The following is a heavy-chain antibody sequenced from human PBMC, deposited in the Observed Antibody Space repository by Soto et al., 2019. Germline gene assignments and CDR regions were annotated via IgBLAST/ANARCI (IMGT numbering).Heavy chain of an antibody. CDR3: ARGLIAKDLGPFDY. Sequence: QVPLQQWGAGLLRPSETLSLTCAVNGGSFSTYYWSWIRQPPGRGLEWVGEINHSGSTNYNPSLKSRVTMSVVTSKSQFSLKLSSVPAAHTAVYYCARGLIAKDLGPFDYWGQGTLVTASA. CDR2: INHSGST. V-gene: IGHV4-34*01. D-gene: IGHD2-8*01. CDR1: GGSFSTYY. J-gene: IGHJ4*02.